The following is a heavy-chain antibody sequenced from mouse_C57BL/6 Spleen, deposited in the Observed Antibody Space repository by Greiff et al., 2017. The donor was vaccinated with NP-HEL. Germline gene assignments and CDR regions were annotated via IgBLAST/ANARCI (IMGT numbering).Heavy chain of an antibody. Sequence: EVKLVESGGGLVKPGGSLKLSCAASGFTFSDYGMHWVRQAPEKGLEWVAYISSGSSTIYYADTVKGRFTISRDNAKNTLFLQMTSLRSEDTAMYYCARGLHGSSYWYFDVWGTGTTVTVSS. J-gene: IGHJ1*03. D-gene: IGHD1-1*01. CDR1: GFTFSDYG. V-gene: IGHV5-17*01. CDR2: ISSGSSTI. CDR3: ARGLHGSSYWYFDV.